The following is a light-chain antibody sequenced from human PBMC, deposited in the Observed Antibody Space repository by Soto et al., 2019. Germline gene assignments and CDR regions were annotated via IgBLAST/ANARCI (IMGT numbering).Light chain of an antibody. V-gene: IGLV1-44*01. Sequence: QSVLTQPPSASGTPGQTVSISCSGGSSNIGSTAVDWYQQLPGTAPKLLIYSNNERPSGVPDRFSGSKSGTSASLAIRGLQSEDEADYFCATLDYSLSGVVFGGGTKLTVL. CDR3: ATLDYSLSGVV. CDR2: SNN. CDR1: SSNIGSTA. J-gene: IGLJ2*01.